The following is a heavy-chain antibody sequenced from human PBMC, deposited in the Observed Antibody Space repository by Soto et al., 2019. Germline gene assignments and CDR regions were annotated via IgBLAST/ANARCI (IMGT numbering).Heavy chain of an antibody. V-gene: IGHV5-51*01. CDR2: IYPGDSDT. D-gene: IGHD2-2*01. Sequence: GESLKISCKGSGYSFTSYWIGWVRQMPGKGLEWMGIIYPGDSDTRYSPSLQGQVTISADKSISTAYLQWSSLKASDTAMYYCARSWLPDIVVVPAAQPRIWFDPWGQGTLVTVSS. CDR1: GYSFTSYW. CDR3: ARSWLPDIVVVPAAQPRIWFDP. J-gene: IGHJ5*02.